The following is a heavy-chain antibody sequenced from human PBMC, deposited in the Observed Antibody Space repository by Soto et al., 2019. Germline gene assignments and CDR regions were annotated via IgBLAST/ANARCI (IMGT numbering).Heavy chain of an antibody. V-gene: IGHV3-23*01. CDR3: VKGGRNWGAFDW. D-gene: IGHD3-9*01. J-gene: IGHJ3*01. CDR2: IGGTDGNSDGVP. Sequence: VQLLESGGALVQPGGSLRLSCVASGFILNNYAMSWVRQAPGKGLEWVSIIGGTDGNSDGVPWYEDSVKARFTISRASSANTLLLNMDNLSAEDSAVYYCVKGGRNWGAFDWWGQGTTVVVSS. CDR1: GFILNNYA.